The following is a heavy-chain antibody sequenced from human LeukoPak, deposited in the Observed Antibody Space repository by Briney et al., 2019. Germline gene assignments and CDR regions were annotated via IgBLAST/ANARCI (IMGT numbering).Heavy chain of an antibody. Sequence: GGSLRLSCAASGFTFSSYWMSWVRQAPGKGLEWVANIKQDGSEKHYADSAEGRFTISRDNSKNPLYLHINSLTAADTAVYYCAKDLTTVTSQGDYWGQGTLVTVSS. CDR2: IKQDGSEK. CDR3: AKDLTTVTSQGDY. D-gene: IGHD4-17*01. J-gene: IGHJ4*02. CDR1: GFTFSSYW. V-gene: IGHV3-7*01.